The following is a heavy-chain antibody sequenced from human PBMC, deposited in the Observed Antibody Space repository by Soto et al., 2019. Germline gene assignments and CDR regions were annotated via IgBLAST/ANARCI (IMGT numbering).Heavy chain of an antibody. Sequence: SETLYLTCTVSGGAITAYYWSWIRQPVGEGLQWIGRVYSTGSTNYNPSLRSRVTMSVDTSQNQFFLRLSSVTAADTAVYYCARDEYYDSNNWFDHWGQGILVTVSS. V-gene: IGHV4-4*07. D-gene: IGHD3-22*01. CDR1: GGAITAYY. CDR3: ARDEYYDSNNWFDH. J-gene: IGHJ5*02. CDR2: VYSTGST.